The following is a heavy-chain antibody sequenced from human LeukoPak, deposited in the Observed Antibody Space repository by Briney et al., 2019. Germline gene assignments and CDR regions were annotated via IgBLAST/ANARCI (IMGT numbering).Heavy chain of an antibody. V-gene: IGHV4-38-2*01. CDR2: LYHSGNT. D-gene: IGHD6-19*01. J-gene: IGHJ4*02. CDR1: GYSISSGYY. Sequence: SETLSLTCAVSGYSISSGYYWGWIRQPPGKGLEWIGSLYHSGNTYYNPPLNSRVTISLDTSKNNFSPLQPTVTAADTAVYYCGRVVDSAAVAGTGKYFFDYWGQGTLVTVSS. CDR3: GRVVDSAAVAGTGKYFFDY.